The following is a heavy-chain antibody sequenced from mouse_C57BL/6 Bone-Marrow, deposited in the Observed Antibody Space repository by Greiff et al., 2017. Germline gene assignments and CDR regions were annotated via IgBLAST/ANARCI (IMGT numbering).Heavy chain of an antibody. CDR3: TTATVTWTWFAY. CDR1: GFNIKDDY. J-gene: IGHJ3*01. V-gene: IGHV14-4*01. D-gene: IGHD2-13*01. Sequence: VQLKESGAELVRPGASVKLSCTASGFNIKDDYMHWVKQRPEQGLEWIGWIDPENGDTEYASKFQGKATITADTYSNTAYLQLSSLTSEDPAFYYCTTATVTWTWFAYWGQGTLVTVSA. CDR2: IDPENGDT.